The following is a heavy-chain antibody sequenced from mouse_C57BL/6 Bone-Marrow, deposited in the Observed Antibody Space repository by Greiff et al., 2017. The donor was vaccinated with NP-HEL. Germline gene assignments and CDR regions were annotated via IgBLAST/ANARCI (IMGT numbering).Heavy chain of an antibody. Sequence: EVKLEESGGGLVKPGGSLKLSCAASGFTFSSYAKSWVRQTPEKRLEWVATISDGGSYTYYPDNVKGRFTISRDNAKNNLYLQMSHLKSEDTAMYYCARNWVFDYWGQGTTLTVSS. CDR1: GFTFSSYA. CDR3: ARNWVFDY. J-gene: IGHJ2*01. D-gene: IGHD4-1*01. CDR2: ISDGGSYT. V-gene: IGHV5-4*03.